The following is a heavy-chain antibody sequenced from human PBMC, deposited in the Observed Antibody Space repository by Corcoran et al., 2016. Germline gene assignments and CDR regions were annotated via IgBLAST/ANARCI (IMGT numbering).Heavy chain of an antibody. CDR2: IIPIFGTA. CDR1: GGTFSSYA. J-gene: IGHJ6*02. Sequence: QVQLVQSGAEVKKPGSSVKVSCKASGGTFSSYAISWVRQAPGQGLEWMGGIIPIFGTANYAQKFQGRVTITADESTSTAYMELSSLGSEDTAVYYCARDEELSGLLEWPRIDGMDAWGQGTTVT. CDR3: ARDEELSGLLEWPRIDGMDA. D-gene: IGHD3-3*01. V-gene: IGHV1-69*01.